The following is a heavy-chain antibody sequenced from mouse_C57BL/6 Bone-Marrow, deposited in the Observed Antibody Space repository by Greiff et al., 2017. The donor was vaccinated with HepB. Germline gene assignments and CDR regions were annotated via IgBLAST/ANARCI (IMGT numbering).Heavy chain of an antibody. CDR1: GFTFSDYG. Sequence: EVKLVESGGGLVQPGGSLKLSCAASGFTFSDYGMAWVRQAPRKGPEWVAFISNLAYSIYYADTVTGRFTISRENAKNTLYLEMSSLRSEDTAMYYCARWRGLAWFAYLGQGTLVTVSA. D-gene: IGHD2-4*01. J-gene: IGHJ3*01. V-gene: IGHV5-15*04. CDR2: ISNLAYSI. CDR3: ARWRGLAWFAY.